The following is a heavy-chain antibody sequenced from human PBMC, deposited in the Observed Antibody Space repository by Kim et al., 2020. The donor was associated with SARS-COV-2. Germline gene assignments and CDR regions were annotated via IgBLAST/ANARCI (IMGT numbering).Heavy chain of an antibody. CDR3: ARDGLRYFDWLHLDY. V-gene: IGHV3-48*02. J-gene: IGHJ4*02. D-gene: IGHD3-9*01. Sequence: TVKDRFTNYRDNAKNSLYLQMNSLRDEDTAVYYCARDGLRYFDWLHLDYWGQGTLVTVSS.